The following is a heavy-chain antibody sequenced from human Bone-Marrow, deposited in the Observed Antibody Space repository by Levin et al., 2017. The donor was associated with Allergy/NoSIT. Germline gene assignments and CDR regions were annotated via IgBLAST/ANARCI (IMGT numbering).Heavy chain of an antibody. CDR2: IKQDGSGK. Sequence: GGSLRLSCATSGFTFSSYWMSWVRQAPGKGLEWVANIKQDGSGKYYVDSVKGRFTISRDNAKNSLYLQMNSLRTEDTAVYYCARTYGDHGATGDYWGLGTLVTVSS. CDR3: ARTYGDHGATGDY. CDR1: GFTFSSYW. J-gene: IGHJ4*02. D-gene: IGHD4-17*01. V-gene: IGHV3-7*01.